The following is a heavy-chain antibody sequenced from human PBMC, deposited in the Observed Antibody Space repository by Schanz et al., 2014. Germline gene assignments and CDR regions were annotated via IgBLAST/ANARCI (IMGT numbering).Heavy chain of an antibody. Sequence: QVQLVESGGGVVQPGRSLRLSCAAYGFTLSSYAMHWVRQAPGKGLEWVAVISYDGSNKYYADSVKGRFTISRDNSKNTLYVQMNTLRAEDAAVYDCARDRGYCSSGSCLACDYWGQGTLVTVSS. J-gene: IGHJ4*02. CDR2: ISYDGSNK. CDR3: ARDRGYCSSGSCLACDY. V-gene: IGHV3-30-3*01. CDR1: GFTLSSYA. D-gene: IGHD2-15*01.